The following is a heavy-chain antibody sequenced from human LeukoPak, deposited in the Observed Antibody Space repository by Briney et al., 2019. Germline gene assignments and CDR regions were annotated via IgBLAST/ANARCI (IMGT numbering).Heavy chain of an antibody. V-gene: IGHV4-39*01. CDR1: RGSISSSSYY. CDR3: AGSTMVRGDPGLFDY. Sequence: SETLSLTCTDSRGSISSSSYYWGWIRQPPGKGLECIGSIYYSGSTYYNPSLKSRVTISVDTSKNQFSLKLSSVTAADTAVYYCAGSTMVRGDPGLFDYWGQGTLVTVSS. CDR2: IYYSGST. D-gene: IGHD3-10*01. J-gene: IGHJ4*02.